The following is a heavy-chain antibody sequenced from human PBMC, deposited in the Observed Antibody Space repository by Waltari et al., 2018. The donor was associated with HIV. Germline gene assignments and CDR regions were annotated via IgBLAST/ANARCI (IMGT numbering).Heavy chain of an antibody. J-gene: IGHJ4*02. V-gene: IGHV3-73*01. D-gene: IGHD3-22*01. Sequence: EVQLVEFGGGLVQPGGSLKLYCAPSVFTFSGSSRHWVRQASGKGLEWVARIRNKANSYATVYAASVKGRFTISRDDWKDTAYLQMNSLKSADTAVYYCVRRGRDGYIDYWGQGTLVTVSS. CDR1: VFTFSGSS. CDR2: IRNKANSYAT. CDR3: VRRGRDGYIDY.